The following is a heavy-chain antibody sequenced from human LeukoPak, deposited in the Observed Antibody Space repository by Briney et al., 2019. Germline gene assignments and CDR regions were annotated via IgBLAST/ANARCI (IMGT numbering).Heavy chain of an antibody. Sequence: GGSLRLSCAASGFTFSNYGMHWVRQAPGKGLEWVAVISYDGSNKYYADSVKGRFTISRDNSKNTLYLQMNSLRAEDTAVYYCAKDSSGLSIDYWGQGTLVTVSS. CDR2: ISYDGSNK. D-gene: IGHD3-22*01. J-gene: IGHJ4*02. V-gene: IGHV3-30*18. CDR3: AKDSSGLSIDY. CDR1: GFTFSNYG.